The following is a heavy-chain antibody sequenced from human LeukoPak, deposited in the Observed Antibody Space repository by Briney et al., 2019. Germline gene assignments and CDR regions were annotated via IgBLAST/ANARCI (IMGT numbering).Heavy chain of an antibody. CDR3: AKGMSSGWYVAFDI. Sequence: GGSLRLSCAASGFTFSSYGMHWVRQAPGKGLEWVAVISYDGSNKYYADSVKGRFTTSRDNSKNTLYLQMNSLRAEDTAVYYCAKGMSSGWYVAFDIWGQGTMVTVSS. J-gene: IGHJ3*02. CDR2: ISYDGSNK. D-gene: IGHD6-19*01. V-gene: IGHV3-30*18. CDR1: GFTFSSYG.